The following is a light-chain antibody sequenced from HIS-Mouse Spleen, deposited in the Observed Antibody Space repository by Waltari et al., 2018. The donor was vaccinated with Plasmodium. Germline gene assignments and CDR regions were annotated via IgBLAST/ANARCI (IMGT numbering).Light chain of an antibody. V-gene: IGKV3-15*01. J-gene: IGKJ3*01. CDR2: GAS. CDR1: QSVSSN. Sequence: EIVMTQSPATLSVSPGERATLSCRASQSVSSNIAWYQQKPGQAPRLLIYGASTRATGIPARFSGSGSGTDFTLTISSLQSEDFAVYYCQQYNNWSFTFGPGTKVDIK. CDR3: QQYNNWSFT.